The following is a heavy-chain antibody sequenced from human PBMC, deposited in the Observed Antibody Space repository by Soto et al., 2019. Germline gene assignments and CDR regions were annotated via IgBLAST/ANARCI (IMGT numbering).Heavy chain of an antibody. J-gene: IGHJ6*02. D-gene: IGHD2-2*01. CDR2: IIPIFGTA. Sequence: QVQLVQSGAEVKKPGSSVKVSCKASGGTFSSYAISWVRQAPGQGLEWMGGIIPIFGTANYEQKFQGRVTITADESTSTAYMELSSLRSEDTAVYYCARSYIVVVPAASNYYYGMDVWGQGTTVTVSS. CDR1: GGTFSSYA. CDR3: ARSYIVVVPAASNYYYGMDV. V-gene: IGHV1-69*01.